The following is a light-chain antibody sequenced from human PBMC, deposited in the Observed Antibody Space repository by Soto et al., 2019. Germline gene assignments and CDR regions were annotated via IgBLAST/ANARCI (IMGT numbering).Light chain of an antibody. CDR3: QSYDSRLSGPV. CDR2: RNS. CDR1: DSNIGSNS. V-gene: IGLV1-40*01. J-gene: IGLJ3*02. Sequence: QSVLTQPPSASGTPGQRVTISCSGSDSNIGSNSVNWYQHLPGMAPKLLIYRNSNRPSGVPDRFSGAKSGTSASLAITGLQAEDEADYYCQSYDSRLSGPVFGGGTKLTVL.